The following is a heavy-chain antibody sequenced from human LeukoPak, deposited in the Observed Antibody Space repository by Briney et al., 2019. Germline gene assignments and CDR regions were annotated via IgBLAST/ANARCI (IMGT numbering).Heavy chain of an antibody. CDR3: AKMLGGDDSDPDY. Sequence: GGTLRLSCAASGITFSSYGMSWVRQAPGKGLEWVSGISWNSGSIGYADSVKGRFTISRDNAKNSLYLQMNSLRAEDTALYYCAKMLGGDDSDPDYWGQGTLVTVSS. V-gene: IGHV3-9*01. CDR1: GITFSSYG. D-gene: IGHD3-10*02. CDR2: ISWNSGSI. J-gene: IGHJ4*02.